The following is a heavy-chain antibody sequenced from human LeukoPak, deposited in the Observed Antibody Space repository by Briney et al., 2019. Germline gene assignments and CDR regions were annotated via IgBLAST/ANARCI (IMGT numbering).Heavy chain of an antibody. CDR1: GGSFSSYY. CDR3: ARDHYYDSSGYSTA. Sequence: SETLSLTCAVYGGSFSSYYWSWIRQPAGKGLEWIGRIYTSGSTNYNPSLKSRVTMSVDTSKNQFSLKLSSVTAADTAVYYCARDHYYDSSGYSTAWGQGTLVTVSS. J-gene: IGHJ5*02. V-gene: IGHV4-4*07. D-gene: IGHD3-22*01. CDR2: IYTSGST.